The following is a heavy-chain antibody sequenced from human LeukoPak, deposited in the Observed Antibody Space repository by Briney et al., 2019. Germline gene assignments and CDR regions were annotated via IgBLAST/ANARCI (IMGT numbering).Heavy chain of an antibody. CDR2: IYYSGST. D-gene: IGHD6-19*01. J-gene: IGHJ4*02. Sequence: SETLSLTCAVSGGSISSSSYYWGWIRQPPGKGLEWIGSIYYSGSTYYNPSLKSRVTISVDTSKNQFSLKLSSVTAADTAVYYCVHSSGWYIPFDYWGQGTLVTVSS. CDR3: VHSSGWYIPFDY. CDR1: GGSISSSSYY. V-gene: IGHV4-39*01.